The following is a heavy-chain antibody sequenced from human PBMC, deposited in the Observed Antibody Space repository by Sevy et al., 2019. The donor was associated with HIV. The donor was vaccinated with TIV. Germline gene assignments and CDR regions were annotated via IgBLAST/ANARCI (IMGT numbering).Heavy chain of an antibody. CDR3: ARVLYSSGWLDYFDY. CDR2: ISSSSYI. Sequence: GGSLRLSCAASGFTFSSYSMNWVRQAPGKGLEWVSSISSSSYIYYADSVKGRFTISRDNAKNSLYLQMNSLRAEDTAVYYCARVLYSSGWLDYFDYWGQGTLVTVSS. CDR1: GFTFSSYS. J-gene: IGHJ4*02. D-gene: IGHD6-19*01. V-gene: IGHV3-21*01.